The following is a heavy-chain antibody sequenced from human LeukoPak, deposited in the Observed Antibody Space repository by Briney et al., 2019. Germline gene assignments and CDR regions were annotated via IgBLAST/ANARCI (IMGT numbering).Heavy chain of an antibody. V-gene: IGHV3-11*04. J-gene: IGHJ3*02. D-gene: IGHD2-15*01. CDR3: ARGLVVVAATQSDAFDI. CDR1: GFTFSDYY. Sequence: GGSLRLSCAASGFTFSDYYMSWIRQAQGKGLEWVSYISSSGSTIYYADSVKGRFTISRDNAKNSLYLQMNSLRAEDTAVYYCARGLVVVAATQSDAFDIWGQGTMVTVSS. CDR2: ISSSGSTI.